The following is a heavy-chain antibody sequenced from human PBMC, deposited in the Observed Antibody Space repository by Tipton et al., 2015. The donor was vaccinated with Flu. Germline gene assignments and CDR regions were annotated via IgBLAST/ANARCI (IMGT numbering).Heavy chain of an antibody. V-gene: IGHV4-4*07. Sequence: TLSLTCSVSGGSISTYYWSWIRQPAGKGLEWVGHFYNNGSTRYNPSLKNRCTMSADTSRSQFSLKVTSVTAADTAVYFCVREGDDYSRGWYASWGQGILVTVSS. CDR1: GGSISTYY. CDR2: FYNNGST. CDR3: VREGDDYSRGWYAS. D-gene: IGHD6-19*01. J-gene: IGHJ5*02.